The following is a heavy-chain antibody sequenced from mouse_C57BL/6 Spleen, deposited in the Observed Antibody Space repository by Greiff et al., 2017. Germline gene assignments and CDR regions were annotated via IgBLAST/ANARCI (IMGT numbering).Heavy chain of an antibody. J-gene: IGHJ2*01. CDR2: IRNKANGYTT. D-gene: IGHD1-1*01. CDR3: ARTSSHFDY. Sequence: EVQVVESGGGLVQPGGSLSLSCAASGFTFTDYYMSWVRQPPGKALEWLGFIRNKANGYTTEYSASVKGRFTISRDNSQSILYLQMNALRAEDSATYYCARTSSHFDYWGQGTTLTVSS. CDR1: GFTFTDYY. V-gene: IGHV7-3*01.